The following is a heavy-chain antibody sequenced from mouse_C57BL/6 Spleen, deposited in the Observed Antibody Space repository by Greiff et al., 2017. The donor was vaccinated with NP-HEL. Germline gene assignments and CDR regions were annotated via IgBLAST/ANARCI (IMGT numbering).Heavy chain of an antibody. Sequence: LVESGAELVKPGASVKISCKASGYAFSSYWMNWVKQRPGKGLEWIGQIYPGDGDTNYNGKFKGKATLTADKSSSTAYMQLSSLTSEDSAVYFCARHDGYYVFDYWGQGTTLTVSS. CDR2: IYPGDGDT. D-gene: IGHD2-3*01. J-gene: IGHJ2*01. CDR3: ARHDGYYVFDY. V-gene: IGHV1-80*01. CDR1: GYAFSSYW.